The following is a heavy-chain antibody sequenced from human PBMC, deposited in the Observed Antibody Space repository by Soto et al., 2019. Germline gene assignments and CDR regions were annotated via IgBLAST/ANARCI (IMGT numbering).Heavy chain of an antibody. J-gene: IGHJ5*02. CDR2: IYYSENT. V-gene: IGHV4-31*03. D-gene: IGHD4-4*01. Sequence: TLSLTCRVSGYSISSGGDYWSWIRQHPGKVLEWIGYIYYSENTYYNPSLKSRVTISVDTSNNQFSLKLSSVTAAATAVYYCARDAYSTHYNWFDPWGQG. CDR3: ARDAYSTHYNWFDP. CDR1: GYSISSGGDY.